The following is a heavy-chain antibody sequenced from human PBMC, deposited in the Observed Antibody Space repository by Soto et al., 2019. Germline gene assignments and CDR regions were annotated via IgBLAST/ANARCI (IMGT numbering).Heavy chain of an antibody. CDR1: GFTFSSYA. CDR2: ISYDGSNK. CDR3: ARSESTPYYYDSSGYYYISYYYGMDV. V-gene: IGHV3-30-3*01. Sequence: QVQLVESGGGVVQPGRSLRLSCAASGFTFSSYAMHWVRQAPGKGLEWLAVISYDGSNKYYADSVKGRFTISRDNSKNTLYLQMNSLRAEDTAVYYCARSESTPYYYDSSGYYYISYYYGMDVWGQGTTVTVSS. D-gene: IGHD3-22*01. J-gene: IGHJ6*02.